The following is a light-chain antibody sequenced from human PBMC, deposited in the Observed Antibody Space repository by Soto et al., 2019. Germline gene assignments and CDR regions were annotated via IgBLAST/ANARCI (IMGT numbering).Light chain of an antibody. CDR1: QSINRW. CDR3: QQYNSYSS. J-gene: IGKJ1*01. V-gene: IGKV1-5*03. CDR2: KAS. Sequence: QMTLSPSTLSASVGDRVTITCRASQSINRWXAWXXQXPXXXPXXLIYKASSLESGVPSRFSGSGSGTEFTLTISSLQPDDFATYYCQQYNSYSSFGQGNKVDI.